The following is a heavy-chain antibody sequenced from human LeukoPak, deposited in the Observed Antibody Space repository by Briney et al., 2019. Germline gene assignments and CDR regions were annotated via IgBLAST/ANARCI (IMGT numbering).Heavy chain of an antibody. CDR1: GGSISTYH. J-gene: IGHJ4*02. CDR2: IDSSGTN. Sequence: SETLSLTCTVSGGSISTYHWNWFRQPPGKGLEMIGYIDSSGTNDSNPSLKSRVTISIDTSRNQFSLKLTSVTAADTAVYYCATNSGGTADYWGQGTLVTVSS. CDR3: ATNSGGTADY. V-gene: IGHV4-59*01. D-gene: IGHD1/OR15-1a*01.